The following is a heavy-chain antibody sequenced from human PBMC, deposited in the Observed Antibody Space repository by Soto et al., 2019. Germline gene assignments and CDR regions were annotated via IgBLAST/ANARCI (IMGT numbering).Heavy chain of an antibody. J-gene: IGHJ4*02. CDR3: VRGAFKSGWYQDYFEY. CDR1: GFTFSTSW. V-gene: IGHV3-7*01. D-gene: IGHD6-19*01. Sequence: LRLSFAASGFTFSTSWMTWVRQAPGKWLEWVANIKQDGSAQYYVDSLKGRFSVSRDNAKNSLYLQMDSLRADDTAMYFCVRGAFKSGWYQDYFEYWGQGALVIVSS. CDR2: IKQDGSAQ.